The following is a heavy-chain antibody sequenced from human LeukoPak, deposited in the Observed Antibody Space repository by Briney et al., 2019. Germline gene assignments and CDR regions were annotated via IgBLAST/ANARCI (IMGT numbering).Heavy chain of an antibody. Sequence: PGGSLRLSCTASGFTFGDYAVSWFRQAPGKGLEWVGFIRSKAYGGTTEYAASVKGRFTISRDDSKSIAYLQMNSLKTEDTAVYYCTRDRQFLDYWGQGTLVTVSS. V-gene: IGHV3-49*03. J-gene: IGHJ4*02. CDR2: IRSKAYGGTT. CDR3: TRDRQFLDY. CDR1: GFTFGDYA.